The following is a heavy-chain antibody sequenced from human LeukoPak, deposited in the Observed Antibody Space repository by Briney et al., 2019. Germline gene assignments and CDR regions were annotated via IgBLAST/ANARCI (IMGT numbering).Heavy chain of an antibody. J-gene: IGHJ4*02. Sequence: GGSLRLSCAAAGFIFRNVWMGWVRQAPGKGLRWVASINEDGSEKYYVDSVKGRFTISRDNAKNSLYLQMNILRAEDTAVFYCLSGPGHCGQGTLVTVSS. CDR1: GFIFRNVW. V-gene: IGHV3-7*01. CDR3: LSGPGH. CDR2: INEDGSEK.